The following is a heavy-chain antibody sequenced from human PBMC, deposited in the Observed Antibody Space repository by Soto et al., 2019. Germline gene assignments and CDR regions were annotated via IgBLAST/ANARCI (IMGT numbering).Heavy chain of an antibody. CDR2: INSDWSGT. CDR1: VFTFINYL. CDR3: ATASNLGFDP. D-gene: IGHD7-27*01. J-gene: IGHJ5*02. V-gene: IGHV3-74*01. Sequence: VVSRILSCSCSVFTFINYLMHVFRQVPGKGLVWVSHINSDWSGTSYADSVKCRFTNSRYNAKNTLYLQMNSLRDEDTAVYYCATASNLGFDPWGQGTLVTVSS.